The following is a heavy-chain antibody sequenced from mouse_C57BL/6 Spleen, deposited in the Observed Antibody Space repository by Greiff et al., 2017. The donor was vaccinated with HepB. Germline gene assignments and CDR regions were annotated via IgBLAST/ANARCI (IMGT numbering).Heavy chain of an antibody. Sequence: EVQLQQSGPELVKPGASVKISCKASGYTFTDYYMNWVKQSHGKSLEWIGDINPNNGGTSYNQKFKGKATLTVDKSSSTAYMELRSLTSEDSAVYYCARRGYYYGSSYWYFDVWGTGTTVTVSS. J-gene: IGHJ1*03. CDR2: INPNNGGT. CDR1: GYTFTDYY. D-gene: IGHD1-1*01. CDR3: ARRGYYYGSSYWYFDV. V-gene: IGHV1-26*01.